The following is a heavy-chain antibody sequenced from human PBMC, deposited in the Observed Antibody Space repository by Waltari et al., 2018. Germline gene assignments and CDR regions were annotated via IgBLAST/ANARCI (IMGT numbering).Heavy chain of an antibody. D-gene: IGHD3-9*01. V-gene: IGHV3-23*03. CDR2: IYSGGTRT. Sequence: EVQLLESGGGLVQPGGSLRLSCAASGFTVSSYAMSWARQAPGKGLEWVSVIYSGGTRTNYADSVKGRFTISRDNSKNTLYLQLNSLRAEDTAIYFCAKAPYDILTGNIDYYMDVWGKGTTITVSS. CDR1: GFTVSSYA. CDR3: AKAPYDILTGNIDYYMDV. J-gene: IGHJ6*03.